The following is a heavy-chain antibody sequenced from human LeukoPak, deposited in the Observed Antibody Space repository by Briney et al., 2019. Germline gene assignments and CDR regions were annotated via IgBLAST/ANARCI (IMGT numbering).Heavy chain of an antibody. CDR1: GYTFTSYG. CDR3: ARGDRAYGSGSYYYDY. Sequence: ASVKVSCKASGYTFTSYGISWVRQAPGQGLEWMGWISAYNGNTNYAQKLQGRVTMTTDTSTSTAYMELRSLRSDDTAVYYCARGDRAYGSGSYYYDYWGQGTLVTVSS. D-gene: IGHD3-10*01. V-gene: IGHV1-18*01. CDR2: ISAYNGNT. J-gene: IGHJ4*02.